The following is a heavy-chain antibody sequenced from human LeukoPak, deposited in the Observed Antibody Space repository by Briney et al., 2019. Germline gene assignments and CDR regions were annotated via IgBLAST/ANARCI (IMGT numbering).Heavy chain of an antibody. CDR3: AKDPGIAVAGTFDY. V-gene: IGHV3-23*01. D-gene: IGHD6-19*01. Sequence: PGGSLRLSCAAFGFSFSTYAMTWVRQAPGKGLEWVSAISGSGGSTYYADSVKGRFTISRDNSKNTLYLQMNSLRAEDTAVYYCAKDPGIAVAGTFDYWGQGTLVTVSS. CDR2: ISGSGGST. J-gene: IGHJ4*02. CDR1: GFSFSTYA.